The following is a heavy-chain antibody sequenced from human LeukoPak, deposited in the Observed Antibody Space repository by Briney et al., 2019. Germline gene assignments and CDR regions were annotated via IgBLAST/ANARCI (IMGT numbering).Heavy chain of an antibody. D-gene: IGHD4-17*01. V-gene: IGHV4-59*01. CDR3: ARDLVTVTKGFDI. CDR1: GDSFSRNL. Sequence: PLETHSLTPALSGDSFSRNLWTSVWAPPGKGRGWVGYISYRGSTNYNPSLKCRVTISIDTSKNQFSLRLSSVTAADTAVDYCARDLVTVTKGFDIWGHGTMVSVSS. J-gene: IGHJ3*02. CDR2: ISYRGST.